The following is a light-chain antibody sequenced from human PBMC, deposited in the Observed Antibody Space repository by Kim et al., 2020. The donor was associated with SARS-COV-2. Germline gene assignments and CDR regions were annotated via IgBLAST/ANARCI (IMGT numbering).Light chain of an antibody. CDR1: QSLYNNH. J-gene: IGKJ4*01. V-gene: IGKV3-20*01. Sequence: APAERATLSCRASQSLYNNHVAWYQQKPGQAPRLLIYGASSRATGIPDRFSGSGSGTDFSLTITRLEPEDFAVYFCQHYSNLPLTFGGGTKVDIK. CDR3: QHYSNLPLT. CDR2: GAS.